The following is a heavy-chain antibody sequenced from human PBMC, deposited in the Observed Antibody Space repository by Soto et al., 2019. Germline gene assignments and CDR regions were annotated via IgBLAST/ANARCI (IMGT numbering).Heavy chain of an antibody. D-gene: IGHD3-22*01. CDR2: IYFTGST. CDR3: ARDFDDSTGKYYYAIDV. J-gene: IGHJ6*02. V-gene: IGHV4-59*01. Sequence: WIRQPPGKGLEWIGYIYFTGSTRYNSSLKSRVTISVDTSKNQFSLKLYSVTAADSAVYYCARDFDDSTGKYYYAIDVWGQGTKVT.